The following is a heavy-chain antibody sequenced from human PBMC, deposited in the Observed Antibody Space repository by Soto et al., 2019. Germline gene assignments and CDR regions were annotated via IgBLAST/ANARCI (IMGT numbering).Heavy chain of an antibody. CDR1: GYTFTSYG. Sequence: GASVKVSCKASGYTFTSYGISWVPQAPGQGLEWMGWISAYNGNTNYAQKLQGRVTMTTDTSTSTAYMELRSLRSDDTAVYYCARDPGLPTMDHYYYYGMDVWGQGTTGTVSS. D-gene: IGHD3-10*01. CDR2: ISAYNGNT. CDR3: ARDPGLPTMDHYYYYGMDV. V-gene: IGHV1-18*04. J-gene: IGHJ6*02.